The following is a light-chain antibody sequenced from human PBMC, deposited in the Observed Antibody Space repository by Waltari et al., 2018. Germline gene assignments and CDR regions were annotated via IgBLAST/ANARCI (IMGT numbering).Light chain of an antibody. V-gene: IGLV2-14*03. J-gene: IGLJ2*01. CDR1: SHDVGSSHF. CDR3: SSFTDTHTLL. Sequence: QSALTQPASVSGSPGQSITISCTGTSHDVGSSHFLSWYQQHPGRAPQLMIYDVTERPSGISYRFSGSKSTNTASLTISGLLPEDEAIYYCSSFTDTHTLLFGGGTTVTVL. CDR2: DVT.